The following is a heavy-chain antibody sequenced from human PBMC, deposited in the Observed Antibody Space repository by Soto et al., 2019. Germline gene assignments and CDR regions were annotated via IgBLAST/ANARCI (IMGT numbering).Heavy chain of an antibody. J-gene: IGHJ6*02. Sequence: QVQLVQSGAEVKKPGSSVKVSCKASGGTFSSYAISWVRQAPGQGLEWMGGIIPIFGTADYAQKFQGRVTXTXDXFTXTDYMELSSLRSEDTAVYYCARHLGGNHYYYGMDVWGQGTTVTVSS. CDR3: ARHLGGNHYYYGMDV. V-gene: IGHV1-69*05. CDR2: IIPIFGTA. CDR1: GGTFSSYA. D-gene: IGHD3-16*01.